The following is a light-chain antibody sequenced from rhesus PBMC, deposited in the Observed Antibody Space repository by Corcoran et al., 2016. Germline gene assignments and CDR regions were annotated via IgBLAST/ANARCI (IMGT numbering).Light chain of an antibody. CDR3: QQYNDLLLT. Sequence: EIVMTQSPATLSLSPGETATLSCRASESVGSYLAWYQQKPGQTHKRLVHSAYFRDTGIPDRVSGSGSRTEVTLPVSGLEPGDVGVYHCQQYNDLLLTFGGGTKVELK. CDR1: ESVGSY. V-gene: IGKV3-40*03. J-gene: IGKJ4*01. CDR2: SAY.